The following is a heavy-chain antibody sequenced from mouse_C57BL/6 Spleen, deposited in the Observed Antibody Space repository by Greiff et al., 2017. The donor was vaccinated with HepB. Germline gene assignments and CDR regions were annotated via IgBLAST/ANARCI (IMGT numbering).Heavy chain of an antibody. D-gene: IGHD3-3*01. V-gene: IGHV1-53*01. J-gene: IGHJ4*01. Sequence: QVQLQQSGTELVKPGASVKLPCKASGYTFTSYWMHWVKQRPGQGLEWIGNINPSNGGTNYNEKFKSKATLTVDKSSSTAYMQLSSLTSEDSAVYYCAREEGTYYAMDYWGQGTSVTVSS. CDR2: INPSNGGT. CDR3: AREEGTYYAMDY. CDR1: GYTFTSYW.